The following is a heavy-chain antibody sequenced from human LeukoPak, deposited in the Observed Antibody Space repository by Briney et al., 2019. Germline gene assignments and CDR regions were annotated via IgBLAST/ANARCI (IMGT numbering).Heavy chain of an antibody. CDR1: GYTLTELS. D-gene: IGHD5-24*01. V-gene: IGHV3-23*01. Sequence: SCKVSGYTLTELSMHWVRQAPGKGLEWLSGISGSGNGTYYADSVKGRFIISRDDSKNMVYLQMNSLTVEDTATYYCAKRTMSAFDSWGQGTLLIVSS. CDR2: ISGSGNGT. J-gene: IGHJ4*02. CDR3: AKRTMSAFDS.